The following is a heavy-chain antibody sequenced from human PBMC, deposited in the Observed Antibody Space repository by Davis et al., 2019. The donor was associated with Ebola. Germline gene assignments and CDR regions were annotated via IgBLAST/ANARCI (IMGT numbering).Heavy chain of an antibody. V-gene: IGHV1-3*01. J-gene: IGHJ3*02. D-gene: IGHD3-22*01. CDR2: INAGNGNT. Sequence: ASVKVSCKASGYTFTSYTMHWVRQAPGQRLEWMGWINAGNGNTKYSQKFQGRVTISRDTPASTAYMELSSLRSEDTAVYYCARAAYYYDSSGYYHSAFDIWGQGTMVTVSS. CDR3: ARAAYYYDSSGYYHSAFDI. CDR1: GYTFTSYT.